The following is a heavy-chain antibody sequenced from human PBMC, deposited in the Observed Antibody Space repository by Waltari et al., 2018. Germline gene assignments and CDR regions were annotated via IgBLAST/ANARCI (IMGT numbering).Heavy chain of an antibody. CDR3: ATLVTSCIEDNCYDALGS. D-gene: IGHD1-20*01. J-gene: IGHJ4*02. V-gene: IGHV4-59*13. CDR2: IHFTGVP. CDR1: GGSISDSY. Sequence: QVHLQESGPGLVKPSETLSLICPVSGGSISDSYWGWLRQPPGKGLEWIGYIHFTGVPNYSPSLESRVVISVDTSKNQFSLKVNSVTAADTAVYYCATLVTSCIEDNCYDALGSWGLGALVTVSS.